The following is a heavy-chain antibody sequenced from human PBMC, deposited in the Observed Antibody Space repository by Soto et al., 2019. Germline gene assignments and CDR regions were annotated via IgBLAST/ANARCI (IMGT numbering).Heavy chain of an antibody. V-gene: IGHV3-23*01. CDR3: AKSITARPFDY. D-gene: IGHD6-6*01. CDR2: ISGSGGNT. CDR1: GFTFSSYA. Sequence: GGSLRLSCTASGFTFSSYAMSWVRQAPGKGLEWVSAISGSGGNTYYADSVKGRFTISRDNSKNTLYLQMNSLRAEDTAVYYCAKSITARPFDYWGQGTLVTVSS. J-gene: IGHJ4*02.